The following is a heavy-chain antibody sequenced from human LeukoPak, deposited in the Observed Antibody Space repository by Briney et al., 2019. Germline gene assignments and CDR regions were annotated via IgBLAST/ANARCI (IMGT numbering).Heavy chain of an antibody. CDR1: GGSISSGGYS. CDR3: ARDCSGGSCYDY. J-gene: IGHJ4*02. D-gene: IGHD2-15*01. Sequence: PSQNLSLTCAVSGGSISSGGYSWSWIRQPPGKGLEWIGYIYHSGSTYYNPSLKSRVTISVDRSKNQFSLKLSSVTAADTAVYYCARDCSGGSCYDYWGQGTLVTVSS. CDR2: IYHSGST. V-gene: IGHV4-30-2*01.